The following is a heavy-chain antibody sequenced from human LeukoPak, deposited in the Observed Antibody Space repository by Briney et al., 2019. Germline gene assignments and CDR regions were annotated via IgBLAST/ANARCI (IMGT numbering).Heavy chain of an antibody. CDR1: RFTFSSYG. CDR2: ISYDGSNK. V-gene: IGHV3-30*18. D-gene: IGHD3-22*01. Sequence: GGSLRLPCAASRFTFSSYGMHWVRQAPGKGLEWVAVISYDGSNKYYADSVKGRFTISRDNSKNTLYLQMNSLRAEDTAVYYCAKDLSYYDSSGYYPLDYWGQGTLVTVSS. J-gene: IGHJ4*02. CDR3: AKDLSYYDSSGYYPLDY.